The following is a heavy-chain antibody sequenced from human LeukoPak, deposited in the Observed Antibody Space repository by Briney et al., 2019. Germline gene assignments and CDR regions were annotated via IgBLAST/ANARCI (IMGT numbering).Heavy chain of an antibody. J-gene: IGHJ4*02. CDR1: GDSVSSASSA. V-gene: IGHV6-1*01. Sequence: SQTLSLTCAISGDSVSSASSAWSWIRQSPSRGLEWLGRTYYRSKWIHDYSLSVKGRITINPDTSKNQFSLQLNSVTPEDTAVYYCARNLSPDFDYWGQGTLVTVSS. CDR3: ARNLSPDFDY. CDR2: TYYRSKWIH.